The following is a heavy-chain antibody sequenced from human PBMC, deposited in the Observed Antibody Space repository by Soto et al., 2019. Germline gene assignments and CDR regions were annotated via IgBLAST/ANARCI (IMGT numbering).Heavy chain of an antibody. CDR3: ARDPLDYYDSSGFDY. J-gene: IGHJ4*02. Sequence: ASVKVSCKASGYTFTSYGISWVRQAPGQGLEWMGWISAYSGNTNYAQKLQGRVTMTTDTSTSTAYMELRSLRSDDTAVYYCARDPLDYYDSSGFDYWGQGTLVTVSS. CDR2: ISAYSGNT. CDR1: GYTFTSYG. D-gene: IGHD3-22*01. V-gene: IGHV1-18*04.